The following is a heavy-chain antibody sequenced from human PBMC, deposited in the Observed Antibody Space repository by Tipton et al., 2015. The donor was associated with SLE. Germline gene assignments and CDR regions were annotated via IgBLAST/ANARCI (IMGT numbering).Heavy chain of an antibody. Sequence: QVQLVQSGGGVVQPGRSLRLSCAASGFIFNSYAMHWVRQAPGKGLEWVAFISYDGSNAYYADSVKGRFTISRDNSKNTVYLQMHSLKVEDTAVYYCVRAAYDFTSAWFDYWGQGTLVTVSS. CDR1: GFIFNSYA. D-gene: IGHD3-3*01. V-gene: IGHV3-30*04. CDR2: ISYDGSNA. CDR3: VRAAYDFTSAWFDY. J-gene: IGHJ4*02.